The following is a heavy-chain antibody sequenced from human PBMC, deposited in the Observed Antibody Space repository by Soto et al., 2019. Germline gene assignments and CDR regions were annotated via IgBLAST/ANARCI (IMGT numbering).Heavy chain of an antibody. J-gene: IGHJ4*02. CDR3: ARLTCSGGSCYPYYFDY. CDR2: INHSGST. D-gene: IGHD2-15*01. V-gene: IGHV4-34*01. CDR1: GGSFSGYY. Sequence: QVQLQQWGAGLLKPSETLSLTCAVYGGSFSGYYWSWIRQPPGKGLEWIGEINHSGSTNYNPSLKSRVTISVDTSKNQFSLKLSSVTAADTAVYYCARLTCSGGSCYPYYFDYWGQGTLVTVSS.